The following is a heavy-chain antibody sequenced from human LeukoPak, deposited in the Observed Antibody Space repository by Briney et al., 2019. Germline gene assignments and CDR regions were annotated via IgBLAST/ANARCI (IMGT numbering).Heavy chain of an antibody. V-gene: IGHV3-53*01. J-gene: IGHJ4*02. CDR3: ARERPNYYDSSPYCFDY. CDR2: IYSGGST. D-gene: IGHD3-22*01. CDR1: GFTVSSNY. Sequence: GGSLRLSCAASGFTVSSNYMSWVRQAPGKGLEWVSVIYSGGSTYYADSVKGRFTISRDNSKNTLYLQMNSLRAEDTAVYYCARERPNYYDSSPYCFDYWGQGTLVTVSS.